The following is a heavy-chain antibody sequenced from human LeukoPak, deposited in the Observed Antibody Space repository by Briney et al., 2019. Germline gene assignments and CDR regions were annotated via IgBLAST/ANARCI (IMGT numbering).Heavy chain of an antibody. CDR2: IYPGDSDT. CDR1: GYSFTSYW. J-gene: IGHJ5*02. CDR3: ARQYDTNWFDP. V-gene: IGHV5-51*01. D-gene: IGHD3-9*01. Sequence: GEPLKISCKGSGYSFTSYWIGWVRQMSGKGLEWMGIIYPGDSDTRYSPSFQGQVTISADKSISTAYLQWSSLKASDTAMYYCARQYDTNWFDPWGQGTLVTVSS.